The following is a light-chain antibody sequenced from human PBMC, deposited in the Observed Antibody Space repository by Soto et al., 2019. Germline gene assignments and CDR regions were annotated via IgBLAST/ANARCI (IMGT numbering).Light chain of an antibody. CDR3: QQVESYPST. Sequence: IQLTQTPSSLSESLGDRVTITCRASQGISSFLAWYQQKPGKAPKLLIYAASSLQSGVPSRFSGSGFGTDFTLTITSLQPEDFATYYCQQVESYPSTFGGGTKVDIK. J-gene: IGKJ4*01. CDR2: AAS. CDR1: QGISSF. V-gene: IGKV1-9*01.